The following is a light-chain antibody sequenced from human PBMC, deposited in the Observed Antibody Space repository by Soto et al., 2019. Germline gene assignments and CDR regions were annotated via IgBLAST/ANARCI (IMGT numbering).Light chain of an antibody. CDR3: QQYYSYPSIT. Sequence: AIRMTQSPSSFSSSTGDRVTITCGASQGISSYLAWYQQKPGKAPKLLIYAASTLQSGVPSRFSGSGSGTDFTLTISCLQSEDFATYYCQQYYSYPSITFGQGTRLEI. V-gene: IGKV1-8*01. CDR2: AAS. CDR1: QGISSY. J-gene: IGKJ5*01.